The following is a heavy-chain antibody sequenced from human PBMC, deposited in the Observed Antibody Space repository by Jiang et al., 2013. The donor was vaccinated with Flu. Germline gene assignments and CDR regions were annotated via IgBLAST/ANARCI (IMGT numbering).Heavy chain of an antibody. D-gene: IGHD3-22*01. Sequence: GSGLVKPSQTLSLICTVSGDSISSYGFYWNWVRQHPGKGLEWIGYIYYSGSVYYNPSLKNRLTISMDTSKNQFSLRLTSVTAADTAMYYCAADHFDSNGSYYDSWGQGTLVTVSS. J-gene: IGHJ1*01. V-gene: IGHV4-31*03. CDR1: GDSISSYGFY. CDR2: IYYSGSV. CDR3: AADHFDSNGSYYDS.